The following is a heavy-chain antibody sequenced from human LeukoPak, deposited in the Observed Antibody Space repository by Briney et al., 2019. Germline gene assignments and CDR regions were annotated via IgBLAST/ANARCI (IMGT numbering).Heavy chain of an antibody. V-gene: IGHV1-2*06. CDR3: ARGDYDSSGLVSYFDY. D-gene: IGHD3-22*01. J-gene: IGHJ4*02. CDR2: INPNSGGT. Sequence: ASVKVSCKASGYTFTGYYMHWVRQAPGQGLEWMGRINPNSGGTNYAQKFQGRVTMTRDTSISTADMELSRLRSDDTAVYYCARGDYDSSGLVSYFDYWGQGTLVTVSS. CDR1: GYTFTGYY.